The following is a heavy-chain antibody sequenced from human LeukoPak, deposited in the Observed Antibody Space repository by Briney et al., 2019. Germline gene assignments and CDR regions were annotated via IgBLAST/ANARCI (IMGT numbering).Heavy chain of an antibody. CDR3: ARGTNWGFDWFDP. J-gene: IGHJ5*02. CDR2: NYYSGST. CDR1: GGSISSYY. V-gene: IGHV4-59*08. D-gene: IGHD7-27*01. Sequence: PSETLSLTCTVSGGSISSYYWSWIRQPPGKGLEWIGYNYYSGSTNYNPSLKSRVTISLDTSKTQFSLKLSSVTAADTAIYYCARGTNWGFDWFDPWGQGTLVTVSS.